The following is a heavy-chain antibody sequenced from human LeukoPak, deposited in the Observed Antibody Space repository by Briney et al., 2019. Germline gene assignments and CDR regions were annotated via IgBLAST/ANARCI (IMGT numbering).Heavy chain of an antibody. CDR1: GGSVTDYY. D-gene: IGHD2-21*02. CDR3: ARRHLVVVTATDENGFDI. Sequence: SETLSLTCTVSGGSVTDYYWSWIRQSPGKGLEWIGYIYYTGTSYNPSLKSRVTISADTSKNQFSLKLISVTSADTAVYYCARRHLVVVTATDENGFDIWGQGTMVTVSS. CDR2: IYYTGT. J-gene: IGHJ3*02. V-gene: IGHV4-59*02.